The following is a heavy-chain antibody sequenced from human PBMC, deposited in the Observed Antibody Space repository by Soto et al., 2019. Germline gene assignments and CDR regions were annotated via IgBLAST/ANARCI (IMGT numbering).Heavy chain of an antibody. CDR3: ARTTMVRAVMDWFDL. CDR2: IYYSGGT. J-gene: IGHJ5*01. CDR1: GGSISSSSYY. D-gene: IGHD3-10*01. Sequence: SETLSLTCTVSGGSISSSSYYWGWIRQPPGKGLEWIGSIYYSGGTYYNPSLKSRVTISVDTSKNQFSLKLSSVTAADTAVYYCARTTMVRAVMDWFDLWGQGTMVTVSS. V-gene: IGHV4-39*01.